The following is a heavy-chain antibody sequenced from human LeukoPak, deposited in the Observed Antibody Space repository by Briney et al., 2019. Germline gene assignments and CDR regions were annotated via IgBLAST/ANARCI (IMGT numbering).Heavy chain of an antibody. J-gene: IGHJ4*02. D-gene: IGHD3-9*01. V-gene: IGHV4-38-2*02. CDR3: ARDLRFDWYVQPDY. Sequence: SETLSLTCTVSGYSISSGYYWGWIRQPPGKGLEWIGSIYHSGSTYYNPSLKSRVTISADTSKNQFSLKLSSVTAADTAVYYCARDLRFDWYVQPDYWGQGTLVTVSS. CDR1: GYSISSGYY. CDR2: IYHSGST.